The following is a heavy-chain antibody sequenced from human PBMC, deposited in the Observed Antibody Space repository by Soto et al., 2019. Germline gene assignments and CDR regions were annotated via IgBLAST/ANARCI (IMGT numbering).Heavy chain of an antibody. Sequence: SETLSLTCAVSGYSLSSGYYWGWIRQPPGKGLEWIGSIYHSGSTYYTPSLKSRVTISVDTSKNQFSLKLRSVTAADTAVYYCARSLYYGSGTPYYYGMDVWGQGTTVTVSS. V-gene: IGHV4-38-2*01. CDR2: IYHSGST. J-gene: IGHJ6*02. CDR3: ARSLYYGSGTPYYYGMDV. CDR1: GYSLSSGYY. D-gene: IGHD3-10*01.